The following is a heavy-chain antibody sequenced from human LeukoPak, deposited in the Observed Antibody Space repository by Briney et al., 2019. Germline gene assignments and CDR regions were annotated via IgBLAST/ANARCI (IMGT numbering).Heavy chain of an antibody. CDR3: AREESGGYFDY. J-gene: IGHJ4*02. CDR2: ISPTGSST. D-gene: IGHD2-8*02. CDR1: GFTFTNYY. V-gene: IGHV1-46*01. Sequence: ASVKVSCKASGFTFTNYYMHWVRQAPGQGLEWMGLISPTGSSTNYARKFRGRVTMTRDTSTTTVYMELSSLRSEDTAVYYCAREESGGYFDYWGQGTLVTVSS.